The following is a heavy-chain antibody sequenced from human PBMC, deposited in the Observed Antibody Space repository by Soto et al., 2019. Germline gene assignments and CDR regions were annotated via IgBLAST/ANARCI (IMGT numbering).Heavy chain of an antibody. CDR1: GFTFSSYT. D-gene: IGHD5-12*01. CDR2: ISSSSSYI. Sequence: PGGSLRLSCAASGFTFSSYTMNCVRQAPGKGLEWVSSISSSSSYIYYADSVKGRFTISRDNAKNSLYLQMNSLRAEDTAVYYCARLSEYSGYGLFVDYMVGWGKGTTVTVS. CDR3: ARLSEYSGYGLFVDYMVG. J-gene: IGHJ6*03. V-gene: IGHV3-21*01.